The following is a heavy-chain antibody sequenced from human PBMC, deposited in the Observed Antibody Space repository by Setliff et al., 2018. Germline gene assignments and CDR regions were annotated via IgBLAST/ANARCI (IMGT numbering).Heavy chain of an antibody. J-gene: IGHJ5*02. V-gene: IGHV1-2*02. D-gene: IGHD6-6*01. CDR2: INPNKDVT. Sequence: ASVKVSCKASGYTFTGYFIHWLRQAPGQGLEWLGWINPNKDVTKYAQKFQDRILMTKDTSLNTVYMELNSLRSDDTAVYYCARSVEKGLESWFDPWGQGTLVTVSS. CDR3: ARSVEKGLESWFDP. CDR1: GYTFTGYF.